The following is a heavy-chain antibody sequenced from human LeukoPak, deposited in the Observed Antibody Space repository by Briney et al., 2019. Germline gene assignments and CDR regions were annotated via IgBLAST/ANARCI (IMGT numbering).Heavy chain of an antibody. CDR3: ARMSTGYYDDY. J-gene: IGHJ4*02. Sequence: PGGSLRLSCVASRFTFSTFGMNWVRQAPGKGLEWVSYVSSSRTTIYYADSVKGRFTISRDDAKSSLYLQMNSLRAEDTALYYCARMSTGYYDDYWGQGTLVAVPS. V-gene: IGHV3-48*01. CDR2: VSSSRTTI. CDR1: RFTFSTFG. D-gene: IGHD3-9*01.